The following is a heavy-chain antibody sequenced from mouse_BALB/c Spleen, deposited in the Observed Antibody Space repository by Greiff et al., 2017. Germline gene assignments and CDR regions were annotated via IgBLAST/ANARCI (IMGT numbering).Heavy chain of an antibody. D-gene: IGHD2-9*01. CDR2: ISNGGGST. V-gene: IGHV5-12-2*01. Sequence: EVQRVESGGGLVQPGGSLKLSCAASGFTFSSYTMSWVRQTPEKRLEWVAYISNGGGSTYYPDTVKGRFTISRDNAKNTLYLQMSSLKSEDTAMYYCARHTYYGSFDYWGQGTTLTVSS. J-gene: IGHJ2*01. CDR3: ARHTYYGSFDY. CDR1: GFTFSSYT.